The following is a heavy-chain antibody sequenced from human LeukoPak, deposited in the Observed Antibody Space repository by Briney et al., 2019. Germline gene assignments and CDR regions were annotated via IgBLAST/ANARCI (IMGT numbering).Heavy chain of an antibody. V-gene: IGHV3-30-3*02. CDR1: GFTFSGYA. D-gene: IGHD1-26*01. CDR3: AKSYSGSYYVIDY. CDR2: ISYDGSNK. Sequence: GGSLRLSCAASGFTFSGYAIHGVRQAPGKGLEWVALISYDGSNKYYADSVKGRFTISRDNSKNTLYLQMNSLRTEDTAVYYCAKSYSGSYYVIDYWGQGTLVTVSS. J-gene: IGHJ4*02.